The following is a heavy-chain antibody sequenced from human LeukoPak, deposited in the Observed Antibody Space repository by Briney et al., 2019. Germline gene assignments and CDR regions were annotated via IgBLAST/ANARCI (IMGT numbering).Heavy chain of an antibody. CDR1: GGSISTYY. Sequence: SETLSLTYTVSGGSISTYYWSWIRQPPGKGLEWIAYIFYSGSTNYTPSLKSRVTISVDTSANQFSLKLSSVTAADTAVYYCARHSASWYYFEYWGQGTLVTVSS. D-gene: IGHD6-13*01. CDR2: IFYSGST. V-gene: IGHV4-59*08. CDR3: ARHSASWYYFEY. J-gene: IGHJ4*02.